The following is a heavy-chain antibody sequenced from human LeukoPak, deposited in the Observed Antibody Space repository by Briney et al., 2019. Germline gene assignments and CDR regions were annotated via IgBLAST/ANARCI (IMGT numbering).Heavy chain of an antibody. V-gene: IGHV4-34*01. J-gene: IGHJ6*02. CDR1: GGSFSGYY. Sequence: SETLSLTCAVYGGSFSGYYWNWIRQAPGKGLEWIGEINHSGSTNYNPSLESRVTISIDTTQNRFSLELRSVTAADTAVYYCAMGPYGMDVWGQGTTVTVSS. CDR2: INHSGST. CDR3: AMGPYGMDV.